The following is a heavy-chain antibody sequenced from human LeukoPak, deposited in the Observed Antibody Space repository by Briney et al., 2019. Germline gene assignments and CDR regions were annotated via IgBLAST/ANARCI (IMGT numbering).Heavy chain of an antibody. J-gene: IGHJ5*02. Sequence: GGSLRLSCAASGFTFSSYSMNWVRQAPGKGLEWVSSTSSSSSYIYYADSVKGRFTISRDNAKNSLYLQMSSLRAEDTAVYYCATSGYFQSYNWFDPWGQGTLVTVSS. CDR3: ATSGYFQSYNWFDP. V-gene: IGHV3-21*01. D-gene: IGHD3-3*01. CDR2: TSSSSSYI. CDR1: GFTFSSYS.